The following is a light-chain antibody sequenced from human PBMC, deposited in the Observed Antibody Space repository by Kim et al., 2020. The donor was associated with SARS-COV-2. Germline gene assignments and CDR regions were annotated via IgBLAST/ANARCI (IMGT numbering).Light chain of an antibody. CDR1: SSDVGSYNR. J-gene: IGLJ2*01. Sequence: QSALTQPPSVSGSPGQSVTISCTGTSSDVGSYNRVSWYQQSPGTAPKLLIYEVTNRPSGVPDRFSGSKSGNTASLTISGLQAEDEADYYCTSDRPSHTLVFGGGTKLTVL. CDR3: TSDRPSHTLV. V-gene: IGLV2-18*02. CDR2: EVT.